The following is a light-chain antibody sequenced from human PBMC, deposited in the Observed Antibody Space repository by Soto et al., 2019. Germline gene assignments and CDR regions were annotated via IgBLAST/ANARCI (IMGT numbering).Light chain of an antibody. Sequence: QSALAQPTSVSGSPGQSATISCTGTSNDITLYNYVSWYQQYPGKAPKLIIYQVTNRPSGVSTRFSGSKSGNTASLTISGLQAEDEADYYCSSYTGSSNVFGTGTKVTVL. CDR3: SSYTGSSNV. CDR1: SNDITLYNY. V-gene: IGLV2-14*01. J-gene: IGLJ1*01. CDR2: QVT.